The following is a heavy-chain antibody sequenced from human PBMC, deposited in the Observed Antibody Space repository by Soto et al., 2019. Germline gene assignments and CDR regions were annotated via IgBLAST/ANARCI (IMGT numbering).Heavy chain of an antibody. CDR3: ARLSEESSSSNYYYFFMDV. CDR2: MNPQTGNT. CDR1: GYTFTNYD. Sequence: QVQLVQSRAEVKKPGASMKVSCKASGYTFTNYDITWVRQATGQGLEWMGWMNPQTGNTGYAENFPSRVTMTRNTSISTAYVELSGPRAEDTAVYYCARLSEESSSSNYYYFFMDVWGKGTTVTVS. D-gene: IGHD6-6*01. V-gene: IGHV1-8*02. J-gene: IGHJ6*03.